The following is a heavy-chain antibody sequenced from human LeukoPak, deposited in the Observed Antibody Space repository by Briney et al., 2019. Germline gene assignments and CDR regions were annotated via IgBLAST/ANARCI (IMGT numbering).Heavy chain of an antibody. CDR3: ARVGYSSGWYPFDY. V-gene: IGHV4-59*01. J-gene: IGHJ4*02. Sequence: SETLSLTCTVSGGSITTYYWTWIRQPPGKGLEWIGHIHHSGGTNFNPSLKSRVTISLETSKNQLSLKLTSVTAADTAIYFCARVGYSSGWYPFDYWGQGTLVTVSS. CDR1: GGSITTYY. D-gene: IGHD6-19*01. CDR2: IHHSGGT.